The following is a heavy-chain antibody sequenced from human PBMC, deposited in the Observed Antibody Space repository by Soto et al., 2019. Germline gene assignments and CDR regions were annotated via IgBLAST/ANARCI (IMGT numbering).Heavy chain of an antibody. CDR1: GYTFTSYG. CDR3: ARYRATINSFWFDP. V-gene: IGHV1-18*01. CDR2: ISGYNGNT. D-gene: IGHD5-12*01. J-gene: IGHJ5*02. Sequence: QVQLVQSGAEVKKPGASVKVSCKASGYTFTSYGISWVRQAPGQGLEWMGWISGYNGNTNYAQKLQGRVTITTDTSTSTAYMELRSLRSDATAVYYCARYRATINSFWFDPWGQGTLVTVSS.